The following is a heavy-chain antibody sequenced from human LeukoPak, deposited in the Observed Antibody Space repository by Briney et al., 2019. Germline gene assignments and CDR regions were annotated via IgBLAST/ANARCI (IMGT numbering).Heavy chain of an antibody. V-gene: IGHV4-59*01. CDR3: ARGDDGDVDY. CDR2: IYYSGST. D-gene: IGHD4-17*01. Sequence: GSLRLSCEASGFTFSSYRMNWIRQPPGKGLEWIGYIYYSGSTNYNPSLKSRVTISVDTSKNQFSLKLSSVTAADTAVYYCARGDDGDVDYWGQGTLVTVSS. J-gene: IGHJ4*02. CDR1: GFTFSSYR.